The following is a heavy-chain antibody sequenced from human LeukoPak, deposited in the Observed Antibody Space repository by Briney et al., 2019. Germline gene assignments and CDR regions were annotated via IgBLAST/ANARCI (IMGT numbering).Heavy chain of an antibody. CDR3: ARGHLGLEY. J-gene: IGHJ4*02. CDR2: ITNSGSAT. Sequence: GGSLRLSCAASGFILSSHAMHWVRQAPGTGLEWVSYITNSGSATYPAESVKGRFTISRDNAKNSLYLQMNSLRVEDTAVYYCARGHLGLEYWGQGTLVTVSS. CDR1: GFILSSHA. V-gene: IGHV3-48*03.